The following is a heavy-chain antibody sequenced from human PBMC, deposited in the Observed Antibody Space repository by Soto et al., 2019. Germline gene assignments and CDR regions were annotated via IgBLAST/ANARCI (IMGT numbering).Heavy chain of an antibody. CDR1: GGTFSSYA. Sequence: SVKVSCKASGGTFSSYAISWVRQAPGQGLEWMGGIIPIFGTANYAQKFQGRVTITADESTSTAYMELSSLRSEDTAVYYCARDHLSGIAVAGAYSYYGMDVWGQGTTVTVSS. V-gene: IGHV1-69*13. D-gene: IGHD6-19*01. CDR2: IIPIFGTA. J-gene: IGHJ6*02. CDR3: ARDHLSGIAVAGAYSYYGMDV.